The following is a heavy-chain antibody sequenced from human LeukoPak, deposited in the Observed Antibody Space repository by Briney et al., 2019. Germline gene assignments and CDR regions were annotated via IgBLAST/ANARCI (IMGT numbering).Heavy chain of an antibody. CDR1: GGSISSGDYY. CDR2: MYYSGST. J-gene: IGHJ5*02. V-gene: IGHV4-30-4*01. CDR3: ARPYYYDSRIDP. Sequence: PSQTLSLTCTVSGGSISSGDYYWSWIRQPPGKGLEWIAYMYYSGSTYYNPSLKSRVTMSADTTKNQLSLKLSSVTAADTAVYYCARPYYYDSRIDPWGQGILVTVSS. D-gene: IGHD3-22*01.